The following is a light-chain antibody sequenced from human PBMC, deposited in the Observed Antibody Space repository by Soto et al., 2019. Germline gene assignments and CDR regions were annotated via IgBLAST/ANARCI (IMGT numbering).Light chain of an antibody. CDR3: AAWDDSLKGVV. CDR2: GNN. J-gene: IGLJ2*01. Sequence: QSVLTQPPSASGTPGQGVAISCSGSNSNIGSNAVNWYQQLPGTAPKRLISGNNQRPSGVPDRFSGSKSGTSAFLAISGLQSEDEADYYCAAWDDSLKGVVFGGGTTLTVL. V-gene: IGLV1-44*01. CDR1: NSNIGSNA.